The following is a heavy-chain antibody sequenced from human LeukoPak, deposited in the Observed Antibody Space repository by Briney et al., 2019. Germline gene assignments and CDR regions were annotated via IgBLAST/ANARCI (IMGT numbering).Heavy chain of an antibody. CDR2: IYYSGST. D-gene: IGHD5-18*01. J-gene: IGHJ4*02. Sequence: SETLSLTCTVSGGSISSSSYYWGWIRQPPGKGLEWIGSIYYSGSTYYNPSLKSRVTISVDTSKNQFSLKLSSVTAADTAVYYCARDIIQLWYFDYWGQGTLVTVSS. CDR3: ARDIIQLWYFDY. CDR1: GGSISSSSYY. V-gene: IGHV4-39*07.